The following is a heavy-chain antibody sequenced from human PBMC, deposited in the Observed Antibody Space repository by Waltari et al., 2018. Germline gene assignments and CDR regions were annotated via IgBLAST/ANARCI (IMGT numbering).Heavy chain of an antibody. CDR3: ARVISELVGASLFDY. CDR2: IYHSGST. Sequence: QVQLQESGPGLVKPSETLSLTCTVSGYSISSGYYWGWIRQPPGKGLEWIGSIYHSGSTYYNPSLKSRVTISVDTSKNQFSLKLSSVTAADTAVYYCARVISELVGASLFDYWGQGTLVTVSS. D-gene: IGHD1-26*01. V-gene: IGHV4-38-2*02. J-gene: IGHJ4*02. CDR1: GYSISSGYY.